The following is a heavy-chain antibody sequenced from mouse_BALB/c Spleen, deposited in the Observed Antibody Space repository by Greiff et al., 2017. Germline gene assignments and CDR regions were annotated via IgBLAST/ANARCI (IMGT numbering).Heavy chain of an antibody. J-gene: IGHJ4*01. CDR2: INPSTGYT. CDR3: TTGMGNYEGAMDY. CDR1: GYTFTSYW. V-gene: IGHV1-7*01. D-gene: IGHD2-1*01. Sequence: VQLQQSGAELAKPGASVKMSCKASGYTFTSYWMHWVKQRPGQGLEWIGYINPSTGYTEYNQKFKDKATLTADKSSSTAYMQLSSLTSEDSAVYYCTTGMGNYEGAMDYWGQGTSVTVSS.